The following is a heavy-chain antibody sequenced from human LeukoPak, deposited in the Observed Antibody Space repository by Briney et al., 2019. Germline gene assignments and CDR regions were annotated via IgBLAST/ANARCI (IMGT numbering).Heavy chain of an antibody. V-gene: IGHV4-30-4*01. Sequence: PSETLSLTCTVSGGSISSSEYYWSWIRQPPGKGLEWIGYTFYSGTTYYNPSLKSRVTISLDMSKNQFSLRVSSVTAADTAVYYCASHSSGWGRVGFQRWGQGTLVTVSS. CDR2: TFYSGTT. D-gene: IGHD6-25*01. CDR3: ASHSSGWGRVGFQR. J-gene: IGHJ1*01. CDR1: GGSISSSEYY.